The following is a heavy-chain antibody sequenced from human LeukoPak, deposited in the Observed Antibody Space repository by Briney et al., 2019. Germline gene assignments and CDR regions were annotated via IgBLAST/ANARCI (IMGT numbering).Heavy chain of an antibody. V-gene: IGHV4-30-2*01. D-gene: IGHD3-10*01. CDR1: GGSISSGGYS. CDR2: IYHSGST. CDR3: AREDGSYNWFDP. Sequence: PSETLSLTCAVSGGSISSGGYSWSWIRQPPGKGLEWIGYIYHSGSTFYNPSLKSRVTILVDRSKNQFSLNLSSVTAADTAVYYCAREDGSYNWFDPWGQGTLVTVSS. J-gene: IGHJ5*02.